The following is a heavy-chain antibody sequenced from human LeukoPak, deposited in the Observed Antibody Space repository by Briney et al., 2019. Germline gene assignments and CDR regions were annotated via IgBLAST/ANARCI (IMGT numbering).Heavy chain of an antibody. V-gene: IGHV3-23*01. CDR1: GFTFSSYG. Sequence: PGGSLRLSCAASGFTFSSYGMSWVRQAPGKGLEWVSAIGNSDDDTYYADSVKGRFTISRDNSKNTLYLQMNSLRAEDTAVYHCAKKGRIGGTTFLDYWGQGTLVTVSS. CDR3: AKKGRIGGTTFLDY. D-gene: IGHD1-20*01. J-gene: IGHJ4*02. CDR2: IGNSDDDT.